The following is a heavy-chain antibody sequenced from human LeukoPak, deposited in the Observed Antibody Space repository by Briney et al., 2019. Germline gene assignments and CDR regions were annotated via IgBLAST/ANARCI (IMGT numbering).Heavy chain of an antibody. V-gene: IGHV3-23*01. J-gene: IGHJ4*02. CDR2: ISDSGGNT. D-gene: IGHD4/OR15-4a*01. Sequence: GGSLRLSCAASGFTFSTDAMNWVRQAPGKGLEWVSGISDSGGNTYYAGSVKGRFTISRDKSKNTLDLQMNSLGAEDTAVYYCAKGTMHDYWGQGTLVTVSS. CDR1: GFTFSTDA. CDR3: AKGTMHDY.